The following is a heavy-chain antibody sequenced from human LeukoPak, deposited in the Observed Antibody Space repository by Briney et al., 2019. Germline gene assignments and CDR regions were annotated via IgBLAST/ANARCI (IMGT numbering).Heavy chain of an antibody. D-gene: IGHD2-2*01. CDR2: IIRIFGTA. CDR1: GGTFSSYA. V-gene: IGHV1-69*01. Sequence: SVKVSCKASGGTFSSYAISWVRQAPGQGLEWMGGIIRIFGTANYAQKFQGRVTITADESTSTAYMELSSLRSEDTAVYYCAATPYCSSTSCYALAYNWFDPWGQGTLVTVSS. J-gene: IGHJ5*02. CDR3: AATPYCSSTSCYALAYNWFDP.